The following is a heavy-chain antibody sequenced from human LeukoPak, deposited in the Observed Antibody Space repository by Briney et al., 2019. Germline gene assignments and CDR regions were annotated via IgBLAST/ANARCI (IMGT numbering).Heavy chain of an antibody. V-gene: IGHV3-30*02. J-gene: IGHJ4*02. CDR3: AKDWGGVAATEIDY. D-gene: IGHD2-15*01. CDR1: GFTFSSYG. Sequence: GGSLRLSCAASGFTFSSYGMHWVRQAPGKGLEWVAVIWYDGSNKYYADSVKGRFTISRDNSKNTLYLQMNSLRAEDTAVYYCAKDWGGVAATEIDYWGQGTLVTVSS. CDR2: IWYDGSNK.